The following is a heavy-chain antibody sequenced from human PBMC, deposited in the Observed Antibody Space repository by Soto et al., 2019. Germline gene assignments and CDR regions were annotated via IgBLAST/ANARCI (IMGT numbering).Heavy chain of an antibody. D-gene: IGHD5-12*01. CDR3: ARDMEGYSGYDYPLGY. Sequence: QVQLVESGGGVVQPGRSLRLSCAASGFTFSSYGMHWVRQAPGKGLEWVAVIWYDGSNKYYADSVKGRFTISRDNSKNTLYLQMNSLRAEDTAVYYCARDMEGYSGYDYPLGYWGQGTLVTVSS. V-gene: IGHV3-33*01. J-gene: IGHJ4*02. CDR2: IWYDGSNK. CDR1: GFTFSSYG.